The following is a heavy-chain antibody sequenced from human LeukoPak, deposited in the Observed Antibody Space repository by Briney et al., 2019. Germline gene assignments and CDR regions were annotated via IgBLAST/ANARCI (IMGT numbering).Heavy chain of an antibody. D-gene: IGHD3-9*01. CDR3: ARHAWAIDGLH. V-gene: IGHV4-59*08. Sequence: SETLSLTCYVSGDSISSYYWSWIRQPPGKGLEWIGYIHHTGSTNYNPSLKSRVTISIDTSKTQFSLRLSSVTAADTAVYYCARHAWAIDGLHWRPGTLVTVSS. J-gene: IGHJ4*02. CDR2: IHHTGST. CDR1: GDSISSYY.